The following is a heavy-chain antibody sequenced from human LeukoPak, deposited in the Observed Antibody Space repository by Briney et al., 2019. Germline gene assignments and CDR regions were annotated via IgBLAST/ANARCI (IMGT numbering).Heavy chain of an antibody. CDR2: ISSRSTHK. D-gene: IGHD4-17*01. Sequence: GGSLRLSCAASGFTVSSNYMSWVRQAPGKGLEWVSSISSRSTHKYYTDSVKGRFTISRDNAKNSLYLQMNSLTVEDTAIFYCARMGDYGGDAYDIWGQGTMLTVSS. CDR1: GFTVSSNY. V-gene: IGHV3-21*06. J-gene: IGHJ3*02. CDR3: ARMGDYGGDAYDI.